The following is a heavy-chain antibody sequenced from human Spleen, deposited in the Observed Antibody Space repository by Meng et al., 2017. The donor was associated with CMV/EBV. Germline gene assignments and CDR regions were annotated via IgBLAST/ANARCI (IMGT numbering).Heavy chain of an antibody. D-gene: IGHD2-15*01. CDR1: GYTFTGYY. Sequence: ASVKVSCKASGYTFTGYYMHWMRQAPGQGLEWMGWINPGTKNRDSAEKFHDRVTLTGDTTTGTAHMELRSLTSDNTAVYYCARVVGFCSGASCILDAYDVWGQGTMVTVSS. CDR2: INPGTKNR. J-gene: IGHJ3*01. V-gene: IGHV1-2*02. CDR3: ARVVGFCSGASCILDAYDV.